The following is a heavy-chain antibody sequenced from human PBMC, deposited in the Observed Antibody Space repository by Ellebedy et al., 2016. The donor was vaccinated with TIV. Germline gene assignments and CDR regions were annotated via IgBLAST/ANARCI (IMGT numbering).Heavy chain of an antibody. CDR2: INPNSGGT. V-gene: IGHV1-2*04. D-gene: IGHD1-26*01. CDR3: ARERGRERIVGATDVLDY. J-gene: IGHJ4*02. Sequence: ASVKVSXXASRYTFTGYYMHWVRQAPGQGLEWMGWINPNSGGTNYAQKFQGWVTMTRDTSISTAYMELSRLRSDDTAVYYCARERGRERIVGATDVLDYWGQGTLVTVSS. CDR1: RYTFTGYY.